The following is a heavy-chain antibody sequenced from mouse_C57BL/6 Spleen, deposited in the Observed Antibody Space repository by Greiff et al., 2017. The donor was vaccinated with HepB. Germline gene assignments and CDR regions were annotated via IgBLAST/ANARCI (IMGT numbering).Heavy chain of an antibody. CDR2: IRNKANNHAT. CDR1: GFTFSDAW. D-gene: IGHD1-1*01. CDR3: TRRGYYGSSYESWYFDV. Sequence: EVKVEESGGGLVQPGGSMKLSCAASGFTFSDAWMDWVRQSPEKGLKWVAEIRNKANNHATYYAESVKGRFTISRDDSKSSVYLQMNRLRAEDTGIYYCTRRGYYGSSYESWYFDVWGAGTTVTVSS. V-gene: IGHV6-6*01. J-gene: IGHJ1*01.